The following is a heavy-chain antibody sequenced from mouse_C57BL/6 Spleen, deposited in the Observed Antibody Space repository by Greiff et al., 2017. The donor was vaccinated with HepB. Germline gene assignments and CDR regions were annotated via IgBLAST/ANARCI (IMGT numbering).Heavy chain of an antibody. J-gene: IGHJ4*01. D-gene: IGHD2-12*01. V-gene: IGHV2-9-1*01. CDR1: GFSLTSYA. CDR3: ARNYARDGYAMDY. CDR2: IWTGGGT. Sequence: VKLVESGPGLVAPSQSLSITCTVSGFSLTSYAISWVRQPPGKGLEWLGVIWTGGGTNYNSALKSRLSISKDNSKSQVFLKMNSLQTDDTARYYCARNYARDGYAMDYWGQGTSVTVSS.